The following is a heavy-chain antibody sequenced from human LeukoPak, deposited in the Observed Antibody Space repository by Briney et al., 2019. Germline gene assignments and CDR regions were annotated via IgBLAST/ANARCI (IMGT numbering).Heavy chain of an antibody. CDR2: IYYSGST. Sequence: SETLSLTCTVSGGSISSYYWNWIRQPPGKGLEWIGYIYYSGSTNYNPSLKSRVTISVDTSKNQFSLKLSSVTAADTAVYYCARDRQLVRQGYYYYYGMDVWGQGTTVTVSS. CDR1: GGSISSYY. D-gene: IGHD6-13*01. V-gene: IGHV4-59*01. J-gene: IGHJ6*02. CDR3: ARDRQLVRQGYYYYYGMDV.